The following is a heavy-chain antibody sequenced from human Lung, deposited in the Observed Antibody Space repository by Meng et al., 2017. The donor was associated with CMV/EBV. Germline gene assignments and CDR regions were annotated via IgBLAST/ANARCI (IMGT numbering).Heavy chain of an antibody. Sequence: GGSLRLXXAASGFTFSIYAMNWVRQAPGKGLEWVSVFSGSGDNTYYADSVKGRFTISRDNSKNTLYLQMNSLRAEDTAVYYCAKTIYGSGSTVACGFDAWGQRAMVTVSS. CDR2: FSGSGDNT. J-gene: IGHJ5*02. V-gene: IGHV3-23*01. D-gene: IGHD6-19*01. CDR1: GFTFSIYA. CDR3: AKTIYGSGSTVACGFDA.